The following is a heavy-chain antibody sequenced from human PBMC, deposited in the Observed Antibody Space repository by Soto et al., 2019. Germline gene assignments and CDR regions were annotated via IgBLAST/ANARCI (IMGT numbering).Heavy chain of an antibody. CDR3: GRHRDDYNWAGAGYFDL. J-gene: IGHJ2*01. D-gene: IGHD4-4*01. V-gene: IGHV4-39*01. CDR2: IYYWVIT. Sequence: QLQLQESGPGLVKPSETLSLTCTVSGGSISSSSYYWGWIRQPPGKGLEWIGRIYYWVITYYNPSLKSRVTISADTSKKQISLKPRSVTAADTDGYYCGRHRDDYNWAGAGYFDLLGRGTLVTVSS. CDR1: GGSISSSSYY.